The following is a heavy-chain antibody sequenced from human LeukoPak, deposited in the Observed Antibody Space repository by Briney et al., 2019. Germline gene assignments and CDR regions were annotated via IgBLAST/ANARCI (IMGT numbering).Heavy chain of an antibody. CDR2: ISAYNGNT. CDR3: ARELYYYDSSGGSDAFDI. Sequence: GASVKVSCKASGYTFTSYGISWVRQAPGQGLEWMGWISAYNGNTNYAQKLQGRVTMTTDTSTSTAHMELRSLRSDDTAVYYCARELYYYDSSGGSDAFDIWGQGTMVTVSS. CDR1: GYTFTSYG. D-gene: IGHD3-22*01. J-gene: IGHJ3*02. V-gene: IGHV1-18*01.